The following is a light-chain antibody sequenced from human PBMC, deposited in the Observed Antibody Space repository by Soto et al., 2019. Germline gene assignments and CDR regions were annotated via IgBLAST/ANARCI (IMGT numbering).Light chain of an antibody. V-gene: IGLV2-14*01. J-gene: IGLJ7*01. CDR1: SSDVGGYNY. CDR2: DVS. CDR3: SSYTSSSSAV. Sequence: QSALTQPASVSGSPGQSITISCTGTSSDVGGYNYVSWYQQHPGKAPKLMIYDVSNRPSGVSNHFSGSKSGNTASLTISGLQAEDEADYYCSSYTSSSSAVFGGGTQLTVL.